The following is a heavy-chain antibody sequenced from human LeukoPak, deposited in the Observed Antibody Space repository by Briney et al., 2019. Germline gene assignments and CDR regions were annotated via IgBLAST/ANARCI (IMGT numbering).Heavy chain of an antibody. V-gene: IGHV3-7*04. CDR2: IKEDGTEK. Sequence: PGGSLRLSCAASGFMFKNYWMNWVRQAPGKGPEWVATIKEDGTEKYYVDSVKGRFTISRDNAENSLSLQMSTLRAEDTAVYYCATGGSGSSWGQGTLVTVSS. CDR1: GFMFKNYW. D-gene: IGHD3-10*01. J-gene: IGHJ5*02. CDR3: ATGGSGSS.